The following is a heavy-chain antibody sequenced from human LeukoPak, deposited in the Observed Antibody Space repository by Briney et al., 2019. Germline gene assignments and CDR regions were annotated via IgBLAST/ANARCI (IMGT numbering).Heavy chain of an antibody. Sequence: GSLRLSCAASGFTVSSNYMSWVRQAPGKGLEWVSVIYSGGSTYYADSVKGRFTISRDNSKNTLYLQMNSLRPEDTAVYYCARDLVVPAAIDYWGQGTLVTVSS. D-gene: IGHD2-2*01. CDR2: IYSGGST. J-gene: IGHJ4*02. CDR3: ARDLVVPAAIDY. V-gene: IGHV3-66*01. CDR1: GFTVSSNY.